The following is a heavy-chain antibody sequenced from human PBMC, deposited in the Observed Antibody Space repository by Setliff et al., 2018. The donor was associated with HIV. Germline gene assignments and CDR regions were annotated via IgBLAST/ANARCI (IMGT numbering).Heavy chain of an antibody. J-gene: IGHJ4*02. CDR3: ATERWLYQNFDS. CDR2: IHIGGNT. D-gene: IGHD3-16*01. CDR1: GASISSGNYY. Sequence: KTSETLSLTCTVSGASISSGNYYWTWIRQPAGKGLEWLGRIHIGGNTNYNPSLKSRVTMSVDTSKNQFSLNLNSVTATDTAIYYCATERWLYQNFDSWGQGTQVTVSS. V-gene: IGHV4-61*02.